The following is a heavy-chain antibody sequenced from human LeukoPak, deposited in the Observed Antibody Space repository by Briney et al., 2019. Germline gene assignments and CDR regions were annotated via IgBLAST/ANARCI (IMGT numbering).Heavy chain of an antibody. CDR3: AREGYSSGSYSAI. J-gene: IGHJ3*02. CDR2: IYTSGST. Sequence: SETLSLTCTVSGGSISSGSNYWSWIRQPAGKGLEWIGRIYTSGSTNYNPSLKSRVTISVDTSKNQFSLKLSSVTAADTAVYYCAREGYSSGSYSAIWGQGTMVTVSS. D-gene: IGHD1-26*01. V-gene: IGHV4-61*02. CDR1: GGSISSGSNY.